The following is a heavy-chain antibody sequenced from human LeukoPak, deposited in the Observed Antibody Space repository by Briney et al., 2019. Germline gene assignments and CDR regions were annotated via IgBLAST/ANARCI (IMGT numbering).Heavy chain of an antibody. CDR1: GGTFSSYA. Sequence: ASVKVSCKASGGTFSSYAISWVRQAPGQGPEWKGGIIPIFGTANYAQKFQGRVTITADESTSTAYMELSSLRSEDTAVYYCAREGCSSTSCYGGWFDPWGQGTLVTVSS. CDR2: IIPIFGTA. D-gene: IGHD2-2*01. J-gene: IGHJ5*02. CDR3: AREGCSSTSCYGGWFDP. V-gene: IGHV1-69*13.